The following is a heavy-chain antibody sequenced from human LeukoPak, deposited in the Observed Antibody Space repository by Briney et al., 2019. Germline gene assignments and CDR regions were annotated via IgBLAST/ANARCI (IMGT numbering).Heavy chain of an antibody. D-gene: IGHD3-16*01. CDR3: ARGWASEAFDY. V-gene: IGHV3-21*01. J-gene: IGHJ4*02. CDR1: GFTFSSYS. Sequence: GGSLRLSCAASGFTFSSYSMNWVRQAPGRGLEWVSSISSSSSYIYYADSVKGRFTISRDYAKNSLYLQMDSLRAEDTAVYYCARGWASEAFDYWGRGTLVTVSS. CDR2: ISSSSSYI.